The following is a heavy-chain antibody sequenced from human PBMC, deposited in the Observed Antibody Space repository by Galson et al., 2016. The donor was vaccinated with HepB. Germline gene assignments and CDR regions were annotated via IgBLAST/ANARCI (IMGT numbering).Heavy chain of an antibody. CDR2: IYYSGKT. CDR3: AGRKGRTVDFDL. Sequence: SETLSLTCTVSGASLGVSGYHWAWIRQPTGKGLEWIGYIYYSGKTFYSPSLKSRLTFSVDTSKNQFSLNLSSVTAADTAVYYCAGRKGRTVDFDLWGQGTLVTVSS. J-gene: IGHJ4*02. CDR1: GASLGVSGYH. D-gene: IGHD4-23*01. V-gene: IGHV4-61*08.